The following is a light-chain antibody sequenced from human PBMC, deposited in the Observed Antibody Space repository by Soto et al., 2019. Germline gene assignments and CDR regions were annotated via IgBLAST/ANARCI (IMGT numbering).Light chain of an antibody. J-gene: IGKJ1*01. V-gene: IGKV3-20*01. CDR2: GAS. CDR3: QQYGSSGT. CDR1: QSVSNNY. Sequence: EIVLPQSPGTLSLSPGERAPLSCRASQSVSNNYLAWYQHKPGQAPRLLIYGASNRATGIPDRFSGSGSGTDFTLTISRLEPEDFAVYYCQQYGSSGTVGKGNKV.